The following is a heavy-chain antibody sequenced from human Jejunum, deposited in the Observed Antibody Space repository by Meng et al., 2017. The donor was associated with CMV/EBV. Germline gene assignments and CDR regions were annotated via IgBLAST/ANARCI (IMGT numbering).Heavy chain of an antibody. D-gene: IGHD6-19*01. Sequence: QVQLQESGPGLVKPSQTLSLTCTVSGGSGSSGGYHWTWIRQHPGKGLEWFRHIYYSGSTFYNPSLKRRVIISIDTSKNQFSLNLRSVTAADTAVYYCARVSSGWDYFDYWGQGTLVTVSS. CDR3: ARVSSGWDYFDY. CDR2: IYYSGST. V-gene: IGHV4-31*03. J-gene: IGHJ4*02. CDR1: GGSGSSGGYH.